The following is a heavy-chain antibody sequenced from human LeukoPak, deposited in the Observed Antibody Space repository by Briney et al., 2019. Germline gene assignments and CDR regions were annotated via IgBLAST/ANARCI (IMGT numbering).Heavy chain of an antibody. Sequence: PSETLSLTCTVSGGSISSGGYYWSWIRQPPGQALEWIGYIYDSGSTYYNPSLKSRVTISVDRSKNQLSLNVNSVTAADTAVYYCARYRNCGSDCYDAFDIWGQGTMVTVSS. V-gene: IGHV4-30-2*01. CDR2: IYDSGST. CDR3: ARYRNCGSDCYDAFDI. CDR1: GGSISSGGYY. D-gene: IGHD2-21*02. J-gene: IGHJ3*02.